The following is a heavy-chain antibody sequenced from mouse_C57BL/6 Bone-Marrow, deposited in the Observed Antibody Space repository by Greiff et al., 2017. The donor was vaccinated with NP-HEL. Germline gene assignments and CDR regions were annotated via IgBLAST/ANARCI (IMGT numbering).Heavy chain of an antibody. V-gene: IGHV1-72*01. D-gene: IGHD2-3*01. J-gene: IGHJ4*01. CDR1: GYTFTSYW. Sequence: QVQLQQPGAELVKPGASVKLSCKASGYTFTSYWMHWVKQRPGRGLEWIGRIDPNSGGTKYNEKFKSKATLTVDKPSSTAYMQLSSLTSEDSAVYYCARSGAILDGPHYAMDYWGQGTSVTVSS. CDR2: IDPNSGGT. CDR3: ARSGAILDGPHYAMDY.